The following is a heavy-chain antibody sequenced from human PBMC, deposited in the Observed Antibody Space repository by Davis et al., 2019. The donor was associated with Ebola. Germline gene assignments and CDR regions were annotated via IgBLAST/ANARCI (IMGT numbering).Heavy chain of an antibody. D-gene: IGHD2-21*02. J-gene: IGHJ4*02. CDR3: VRERGPNGYCGSDCYSFDY. CDR1: GFTFSSYA. CDR2: ISTDSNTI. V-gene: IGHV3-48*02. Sequence: GGSLRLSCAASGFTFSSYAMTWVRQAPGKGLEWVSFISTDSNTIYYADSVKGRFTISRDNAKNSLFLQMNNLRDEDTAVYYCVRERGPNGYCGSDCYSFDYWGQGTLVTVSS.